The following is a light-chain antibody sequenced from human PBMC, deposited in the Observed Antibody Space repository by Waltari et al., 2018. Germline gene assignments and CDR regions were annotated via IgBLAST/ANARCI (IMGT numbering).Light chain of an antibody. V-gene: IGLV2-14*03. CDR1: SSDVGFYNY. J-gene: IGLJ3*02. CDR3: NSYTGSSSWV. Sequence: QSALTQPASVSGSPGQSITISCTGTSSDVGFYNYVSWYQQHPGKAPQIMIYDVCERPSGVSNRFAGSKSGNTASLTISGLQAEDEADYYCNSYTGSSSWVFGGGTKLTVL. CDR2: DVC.